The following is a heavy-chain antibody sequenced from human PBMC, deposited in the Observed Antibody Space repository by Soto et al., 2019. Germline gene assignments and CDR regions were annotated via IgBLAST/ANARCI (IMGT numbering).Heavy chain of an antibody. J-gene: IGHJ4*02. CDR1: GGSFCSYT. V-gene: IGHV1-69*02. CDR2: IIPILGIA. Sequence: QVQLVQSGAEVKKPGSSVKVSCRASGGSFCSYTISCVRQAPGQGLEWMGRIIPILGIANYAQKFQGRVTITADKSTSTAYMELSSLRSEDTAVYYCARVIGVAAAGFDYWGQGTLVTVSS. CDR3: ARVIGVAAAGFDY. D-gene: IGHD6-13*01.